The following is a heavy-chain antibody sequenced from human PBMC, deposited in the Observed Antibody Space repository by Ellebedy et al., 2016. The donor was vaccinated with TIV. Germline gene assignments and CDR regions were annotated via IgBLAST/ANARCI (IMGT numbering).Heavy chain of an antibody. CDR1: GFTFDDYT. V-gene: IGHV3-43*01. CDR3: AKDPFGGYSYGLPPDY. Sequence: PGGSLRLSCAASGFTFDDYTMHWVRQAPGKGLEWVSLISWDGGSTYYADSVKGRFTISRDNSKNSLYLQMNSLRTEDTALYYCAKDPFGGYSYGLPPDYWGQGTLVTVSS. J-gene: IGHJ4*02. D-gene: IGHD5-18*01. CDR2: ISWDGGST.